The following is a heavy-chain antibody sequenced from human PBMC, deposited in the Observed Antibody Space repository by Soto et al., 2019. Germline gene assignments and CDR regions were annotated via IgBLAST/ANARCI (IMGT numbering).Heavy chain of an antibody. CDR2: INHSGST. V-gene: IGHV4-34*01. CDR3: ARGRRYGCSSTSCYYSWFDP. CDR1: GGSFSGYY. Sequence: SETLSLTCAVYGGSFSGYYWSWIRQPPGKGLEWIGEINHSGSTNYNPSLKSRVTISVDTSKNQFSLKLSSVTAADTAVYYCARGRRYGCSSTSCYYSWFDPWGQGTLVTAPQ. D-gene: IGHD2-2*01. J-gene: IGHJ5*02.